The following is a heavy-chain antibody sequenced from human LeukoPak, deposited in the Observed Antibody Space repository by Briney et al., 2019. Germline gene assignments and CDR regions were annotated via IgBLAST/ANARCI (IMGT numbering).Heavy chain of an antibody. J-gene: IGHJ4*01. CDR1: GFTFSSYA. Sequence: GVSVTLSCSASGFTFSSYATGWLRQAPGKALVGVSSASYDGVACYHADSVRVRFAVSRDNSKNPLYLQMKSLRGEETAEYYCAKHVGWDLWNYYLDHWGRGTLVTVSS. V-gene: IGHV3-23*01. CDR2: ASYDGVAC. D-gene: IGHD1-7*01. CDR3: AKHVGWDLWNYYLDH.